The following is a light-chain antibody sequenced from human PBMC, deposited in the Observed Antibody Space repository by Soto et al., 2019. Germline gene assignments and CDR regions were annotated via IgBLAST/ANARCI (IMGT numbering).Light chain of an antibody. CDR3: CSYAGSVV. J-gene: IGLJ2*01. V-gene: IGLV2-23*02. Sequence: QSALTQPASVSGSPGQSITISCTGTSSDVGSYNLVSWYQQHPGKAPKLMIYEVSKLPSGVSNRFSGSKSGNTASLTISWLQAEDEADYYCCSYAGSVVFGGGTKLNVL. CDR1: SSDVGSYNL. CDR2: EVS.